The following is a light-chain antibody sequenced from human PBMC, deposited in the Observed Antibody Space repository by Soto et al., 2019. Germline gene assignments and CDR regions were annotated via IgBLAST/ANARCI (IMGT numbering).Light chain of an antibody. CDR1: SSDVGGYNF. J-gene: IGLJ3*02. Sequence: QSVLTQPPSASGSPGQSVTISCAGTSSDVGGYNFVSWYQHHAGKGPKLMIYEVNERPSGVPDRFSGSKSGNTASLTVSGLQAEDEADYYCSSYAGSNNLVFGGGTKVTV. CDR3: SSYAGSNNLV. V-gene: IGLV2-8*01. CDR2: EVN.